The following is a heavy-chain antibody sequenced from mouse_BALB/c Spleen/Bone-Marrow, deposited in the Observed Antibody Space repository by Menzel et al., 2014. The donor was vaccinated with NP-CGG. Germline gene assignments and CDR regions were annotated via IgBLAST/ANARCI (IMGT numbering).Heavy chain of an antibody. CDR2: IRNKANGYTT. Sequence: EVQGVESGGGLVRPGGSLRLSCATSGFTFTDYYMSWVRQPPGKALEWLGFIRNKANGYTTEYSASVKGRFTISRDNSQSILYLQMNTLRAKDSATYYCARYGYDYFDYWGQGTTLTVSS. CDR1: GFTFTDYY. J-gene: IGHJ2*01. CDR3: ARYGYDYFDY. D-gene: IGHD2-2*01. V-gene: IGHV7-3*02.